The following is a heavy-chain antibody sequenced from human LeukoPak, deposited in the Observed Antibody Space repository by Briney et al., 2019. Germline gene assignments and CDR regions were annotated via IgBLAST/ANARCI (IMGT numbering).Heavy chain of an antibody. CDR1: GCTFITYW. Sequence: GGALQISSKGSGCTFITYWIAWGRRMPGKGGEWMGIIYPGDSQSRYSPSFQGQVTMSADKSINTAYLQWSSLRASDTAMYFCATSAANWFDYWGQGTLVTVSS. J-gene: IGHJ5*01. V-gene: IGHV5-51*01. D-gene: IGHD6-13*01. CDR2: IYPGDSQS. CDR3: ATSAANWFDY.